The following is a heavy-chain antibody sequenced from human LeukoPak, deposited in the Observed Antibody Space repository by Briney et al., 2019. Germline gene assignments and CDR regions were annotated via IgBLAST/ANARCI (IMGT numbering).Heavy chain of an antibody. J-gene: IGHJ2*01. V-gene: IGHV1-3*03. CDR3: ARVRLHHKLDWYFDL. Sequence: ASVKVSCKASGYTFTSYAMHWVRQAPGQRLEWMGWINAGNGNTKYSQEFQGRVRITADESTSTAYMELSSLRSEDTAVYYCARVRLHHKLDWYFDLWGRGTRVTVSS. CDR2: INAGNGNT. D-gene: IGHD5/OR15-5a*01. CDR1: GYTFTSYA.